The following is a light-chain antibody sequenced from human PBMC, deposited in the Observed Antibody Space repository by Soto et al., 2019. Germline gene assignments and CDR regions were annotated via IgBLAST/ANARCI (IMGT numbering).Light chain of an antibody. CDR1: SSDVGGYNY. CDR3: SSYTGSNTLI. Sequence: QSALTQPASVSGSPGQSITISCTGTSSDVGGYNYVSWYQQHPGKAPKLMIYEVTNRPPGVSNRFSGSRSGNTASLTISGLQAEDEADYYCSSYTGSNTLIFGGGTKVTVL. CDR2: EVT. J-gene: IGLJ2*01. V-gene: IGLV2-14*01.